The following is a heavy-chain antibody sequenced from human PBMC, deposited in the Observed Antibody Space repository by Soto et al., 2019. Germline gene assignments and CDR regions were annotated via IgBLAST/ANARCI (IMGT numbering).Heavy chain of an antibody. J-gene: IGHJ2*01. Sequence: QLPLRQSGPGLVKPLETLSLTCSVSGASIPSGDYSWGWLRQPPGKGLEWIGSIFYDGSPYYNPSRQSRPTVSVDTSRNQFSLRLNSATVADTAVYYGVRTVGSSWVFDLWGRGTLITVSS. CDR1: GASIPSGDYS. D-gene: IGHD3-10*01. V-gene: IGHV4-39*01. CDR3: VRTVGSSWVFDL. CDR2: IFYDGSP.